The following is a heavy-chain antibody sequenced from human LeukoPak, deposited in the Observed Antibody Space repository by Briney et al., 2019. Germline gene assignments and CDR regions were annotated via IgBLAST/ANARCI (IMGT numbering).Heavy chain of an antibody. CDR2: IYYSGST. D-gene: IGHD1-26*01. Sequence: SQTLSLTCTVSGGSISSGDYYWSWIRQPPGKGLEWIGYIYYSGSTYYNPSLKSRVTISVDTSKNQFSLKLSSVTAADTAVYYCARVSPEGGWFDPWGQGTLVTVSS. CDR3: ARVSPEGGWFDP. V-gene: IGHV4-30-4*08. CDR1: GGSISSGDYY. J-gene: IGHJ5*02.